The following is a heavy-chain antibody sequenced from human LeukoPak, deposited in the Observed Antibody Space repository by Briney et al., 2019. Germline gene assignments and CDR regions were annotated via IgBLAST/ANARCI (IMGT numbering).Heavy chain of an antibody. CDR1: GFTFSSYA. CDR2: ISGSGGST. V-gene: IGHV3-23*01. Sequence: GGSLRLSCAASGFTFSSYAMSWVRQAPGKGLEWVSAISGSGGSTYYADSVKGRFTISRDNSKNTLYLQMNSLRAEDTAVYYCANLGYSQRSNSPEGGDYWGQGTLVTVSS. CDR3: ANLGYSQRSNSPEGGDY. D-gene: IGHD5-18*01. J-gene: IGHJ4*02.